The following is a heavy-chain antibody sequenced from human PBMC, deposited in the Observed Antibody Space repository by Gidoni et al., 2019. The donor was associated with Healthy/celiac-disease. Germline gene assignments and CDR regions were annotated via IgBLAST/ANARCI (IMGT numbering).Heavy chain of an antibody. J-gene: IGHJ5*02. CDR1: GGSISSSSYY. CDR3: ARLRYYDSSGYWFDP. Sequence: QLPLQESGPGLVKPSETLSLTCTVSGGSISSSSYYLGWIRPPRGEGLECIGSIDYSGGTYYTPSLKSRDTISVDTSKNQCSLKLSSVTAADTAVYYCARLRYYDSSGYWFDPWGQGTLVTVSS. D-gene: IGHD3-22*01. V-gene: IGHV4-39*01. CDR2: IDYSGGT.